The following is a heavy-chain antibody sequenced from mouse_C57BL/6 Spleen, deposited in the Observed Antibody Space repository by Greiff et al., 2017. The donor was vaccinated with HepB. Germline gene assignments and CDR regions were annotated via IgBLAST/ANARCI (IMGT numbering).Heavy chain of an antibody. D-gene: IGHD2-1*01. V-gene: IGHV1-26*01. CDR2: INPNTGGT. Sequence: EVQLQQSGPELVKPGASVKISCKASGYTFTDYYMNWVKQSHGKSLEWIGDINPNTGGTSYNQKFKGKATLTVDKSSSTAYLGLRSLTSEDSAVYYCARENYGNYPFAYWGQGTLVTVSA. CDR3: ARENYGNYPFAY. CDR1: GYTFTDYY. J-gene: IGHJ3*01.